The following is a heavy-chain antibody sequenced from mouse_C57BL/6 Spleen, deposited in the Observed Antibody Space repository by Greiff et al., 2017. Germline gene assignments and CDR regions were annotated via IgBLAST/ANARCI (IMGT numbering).Heavy chain of an antibody. J-gene: IGHJ1*03. Sequence: EVQLQQSGPGLVKPSQSLSLTCSVTGYSITSGYYWNWIRQFPGNKLEWMGYISYDGSNNYDPSLKNRISITRDTSKNQFFLKLNSVTTEDTATYYCARDPPHYYGSSGGYFDVWGTGTTVTVSS. CDR1: GYSITSGYY. CDR2: ISYDGSN. V-gene: IGHV3-6*01. CDR3: ARDPPHYYGSSGGYFDV. D-gene: IGHD1-1*01.